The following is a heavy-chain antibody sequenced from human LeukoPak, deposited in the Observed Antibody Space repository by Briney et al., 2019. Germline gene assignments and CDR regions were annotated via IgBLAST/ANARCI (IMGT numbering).Heavy chain of an antibody. D-gene: IGHD6-6*01. Sequence: GGSLRLSCAASGFTFSSYGMHWVRQAPGKGLEWVAVIWYDGSNKYYADSVKGRLTISRDNSKNTLYLQMNSLRAEDTAVYYCAREDYGSSPPDYWGRGTLVTVSS. J-gene: IGHJ4*02. V-gene: IGHV3-33*01. CDR1: GFTFSSYG. CDR2: IWYDGSNK. CDR3: AREDYGSSPPDY.